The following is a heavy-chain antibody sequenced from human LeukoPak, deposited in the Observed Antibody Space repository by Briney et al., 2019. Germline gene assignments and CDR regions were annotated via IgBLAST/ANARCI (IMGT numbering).Heavy chain of an antibody. CDR2: ISGDGGST. V-gene: IGHV3-43*02. Sequence: GGSLRLSCAASGFTFDDYAMHWARQAPGKSLEWVSLISGDGGSTYYAESVKGRFTISRDNSKNSLYLQMNSLRTEDTALYYCAKDLGITGTTPDYWGQGTLVTVSS. CDR1: GFTFDDYA. D-gene: IGHD1-7*01. J-gene: IGHJ4*02. CDR3: AKDLGITGTTPDY.